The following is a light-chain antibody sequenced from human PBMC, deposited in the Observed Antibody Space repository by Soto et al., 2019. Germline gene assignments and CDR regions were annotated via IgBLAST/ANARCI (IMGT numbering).Light chain of an antibody. CDR1: QTLLPSPTNKNY. J-gene: IGKJ1*01. CDR3: QQYGTSPRT. CDR2: WAS. Sequence: DSPYSLPVSLGGRDTINSPSSQTLLPSPTNKNYLVWYQQKPGQPPKLLIYWASTRMSGVPDRFSGGGSGTDFTLAISSLEPEDVAVYYCQQYGTSPRTVGQGTKVDIK. V-gene: IGKV4-1*01.